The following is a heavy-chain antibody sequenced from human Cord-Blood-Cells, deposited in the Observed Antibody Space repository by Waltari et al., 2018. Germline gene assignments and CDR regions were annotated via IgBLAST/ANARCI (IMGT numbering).Heavy chain of an antibody. J-gene: IGHJ4*02. D-gene: IGHD6-6*01. V-gene: IGHV3-21*01. CDR3: ARDRIAARYFDY. Sequence: EVQLVESGGGLVKPGGCLRLSCAASGFTFSSYSMNWVRQAPGKGLEWVSSISSSSSYIYYADSVKGRFTISRDNAKNSLYLQMNSLRAEDTAVYYCARDRIAARYFDYWGQGTLVTVSS. CDR2: ISSSSSYI. CDR1: GFTFSSYS.